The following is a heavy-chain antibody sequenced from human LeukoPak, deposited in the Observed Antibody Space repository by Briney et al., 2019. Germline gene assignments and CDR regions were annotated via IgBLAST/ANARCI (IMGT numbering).Heavy chain of an antibody. Sequence: GGSLRLSCAASGFTFSSYAMSWVRQAPGKGLEWVSAISGSGGSTYYADSVKGRFTISRDNSKNTLYLQMNSLRAEDTAVYYCAKDSGYNPLGASDYWGQGTLVTVSS. D-gene: IGHD5-12*01. CDR3: AKDSGYNPLGASDY. CDR1: GFTFSSYA. V-gene: IGHV3-23*01. CDR2: ISGSGGST. J-gene: IGHJ4*02.